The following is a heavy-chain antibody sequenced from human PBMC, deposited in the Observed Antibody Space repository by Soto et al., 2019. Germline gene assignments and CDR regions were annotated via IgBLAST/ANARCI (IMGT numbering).Heavy chain of an antibody. CDR3: ARSVFP. J-gene: IGHJ5*02. Sequence: QVQLQESGPGLVKPSQTLSLTCTVSGGSISTGGYYWNWIRQHPGKGLEWIGYFYYSGSTYYNPSLKSRVTISVNSSKTRCSLELSSVTAAATAVYYCARSVFPWGQGTLVTVSS. CDR1: GGSISTGGYY. V-gene: IGHV4-31*03. CDR2: FYYSGST.